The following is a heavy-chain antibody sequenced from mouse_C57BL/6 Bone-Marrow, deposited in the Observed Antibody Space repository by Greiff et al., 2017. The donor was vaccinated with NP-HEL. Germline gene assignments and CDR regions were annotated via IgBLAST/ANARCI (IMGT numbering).Heavy chain of an antibody. CDR3: ASIYDYGSTYAMDY. Sequence: QVQLQQPGAELVRPGTSVKLSCKASGYTFTSYWMHWVKQRPGQGLEWIGVIDPSDSYTNYNQKFKGKATLTVDTSSSTAYMQLSSLTSEDSAVYYCASIYDYGSTYAMDYWGQGTSVTVSS. V-gene: IGHV1-59*01. J-gene: IGHJ4*01. CDR2: IDPSDSYT. D-gene: IGHD1-1*01. CDR1: GYTFTSYW.